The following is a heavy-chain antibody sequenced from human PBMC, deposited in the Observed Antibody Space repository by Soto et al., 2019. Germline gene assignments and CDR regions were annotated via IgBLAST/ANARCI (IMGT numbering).Heavy chain of an antibody. CDR1: GGSISSGGYY. Sequence: QVQLQESGPGLVEPSQTLSLTCTVSGGSISSGGYYWSWIRQHPGKGLEWIGYIYYSGSTYYNPSLKSRVIRSVDTSKNQFSLKVSSVTAADTAVYYCASLYSSSSMFDYWGQGTLVTVFS. V-gene: IGHV4-31*03. CDR2: IYYSGST. J-gene: IGHJ4*02. D-gene: IGHD6-6*01. CDR3: ASLYSSSSMFDY.